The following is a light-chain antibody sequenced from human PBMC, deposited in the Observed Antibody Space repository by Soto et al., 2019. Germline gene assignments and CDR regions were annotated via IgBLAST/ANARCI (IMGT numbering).Light chain of an antibody. CDR3: STWDDSLNGPL. CDR1: SSNIGGNT. V-gene: IGLV1-44*01. CDR2: SNS. Sequence: QSALTQPPSASGTPGQRVTISCSGGSSNIGGNTVNWYQQLPGAAPKLIIFSNSQRPSGVPDRFSGSKSGTLASLAIGGLQSEDEAEYYCSTWDDSLNGPLFGGGTKVTVL. J-gene: IGLJ2*01.